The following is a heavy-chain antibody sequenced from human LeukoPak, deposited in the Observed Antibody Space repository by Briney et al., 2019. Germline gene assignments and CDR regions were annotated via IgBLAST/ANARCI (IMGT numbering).Heavy chain of an antibody. Sequence: SETLSLTCTVSGGSISSYYWSWIRQPPGKGLEWIGYIYYSGSTNYNPSLKSRVTISVDTSKSQFSLKLSSVTAADTAVYYCARRSSSSWDFDYWGQGTLVTVSS. V-gene: IGHV4-59*01. CDR2: IYYSGST. CDR3: ARRSSSSWDFDY. J-gene: IGHJ4*02. D-gene: IGHD6-13*01. CDR1: GGSISSYY.